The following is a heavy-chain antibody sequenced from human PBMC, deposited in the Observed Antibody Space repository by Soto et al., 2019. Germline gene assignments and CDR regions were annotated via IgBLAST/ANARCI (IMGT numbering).Heavy chain of an antibody. D-gene: IGHD3-16*02. J-gene: IGHJ3*02. CDR2: IYYSGST. Sequence: SETLSLTCTVSGGSISSGGYYWSWIRQHPGKGLEWIGYIYYSGSTYYNPSLKSRVTISVDTSKNQFSLKLSSVTAADTAVYYCAREQVGAGVEITFGGVIVIGAFDIWGQGTMVTVSS. CDR3: AREQVGAGVEITFGGVIVIGAFDI. V-gene: IGHV4-31*03. CDR1: GGSISSGGYY.